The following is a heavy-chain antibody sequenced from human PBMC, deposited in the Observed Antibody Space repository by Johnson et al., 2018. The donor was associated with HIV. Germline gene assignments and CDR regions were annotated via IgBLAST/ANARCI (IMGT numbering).Heavy chain of an antibody. Sequence: QVQLVESGGGVVQPGRSLRLSCAASRFTFSSYAMHWVRQAPGKGLEWVAVISYDGSKKYYADSVKGRFTISRDNSKNTLYLQMNSRRAEDTAVYYCARESTPWGCDYVGYGFDIWGQGTMVTVSS. CDR1: RFTFSSYA. CDR2: ISYDGSKK. D-gene: IGHD4-17*01. V-gene: IGHV3-30*04. CDR3: ARESTPWGCDYVGYGFDI. J-gene: IGHJ3*02.